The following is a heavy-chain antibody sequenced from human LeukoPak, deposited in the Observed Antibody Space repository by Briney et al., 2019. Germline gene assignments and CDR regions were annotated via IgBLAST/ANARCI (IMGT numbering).Heavy chain of an antibody. CDR2: IRADGATT. CDR1: GFTFGDYD. D-gene: IGHD1-26*01. V-gene: IGHV3-43*02. Sequence: GGSLRLSCAASGFTFGDYDMHWVRQAPGKGLEWVSLIRADGATTRYTDSVKGRFTISRDNSKDSLYLQMNSLRTEDTALYYCARDNTGSYEYWGQGTLVTVSP. J-gene: IGHJ4*02. CDR3: ARDNTGSYEY.